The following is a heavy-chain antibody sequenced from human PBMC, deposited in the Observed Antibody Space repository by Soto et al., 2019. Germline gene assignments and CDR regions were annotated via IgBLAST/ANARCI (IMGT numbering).Heavy chain of an antibody. J-gene: IGHJ4*02. CDR1: GGSINIDGHY. CDR3: ARETMARYFDN. CDR2: TDRSGST. V-gene: IGHV4-31*03. Sequence: TSETLSLTCTVSGGSINIDGHYWSWIRQQPGKEPEWIGYTDRSGSTYYNPSFKSRVTVSVDTPKNQFSLKLTSVTDADTAIYYCARETMARYFDNWGQGTLVTVSS.